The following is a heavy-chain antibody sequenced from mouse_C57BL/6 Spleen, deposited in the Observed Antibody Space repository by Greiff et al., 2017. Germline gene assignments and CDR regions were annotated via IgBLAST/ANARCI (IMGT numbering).Heavy chain of an antibody. V-gene: IGHV1-42*01. CDR2: INPSTGGT. J-gene: IGHJ2*01. Sequence: VQLKQSGPELVKPGASVKISCKASGYSFTGYYMNWVKQSPEKSLEWIGEINPSTGGTTYNQKFKAKATLTVDKSSSTAYMQLKSLTSEDSAVYYCARSDGYYEDYWGQGTTLTVSS. D-gene: IGHD2-3*01. CDR3: ARSDGYYEDY. CDR1: GYSFTGYY.